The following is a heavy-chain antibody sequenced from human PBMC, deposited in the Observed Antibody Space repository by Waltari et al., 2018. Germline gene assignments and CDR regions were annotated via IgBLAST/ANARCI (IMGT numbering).Heavy chain of an antibody. CDR3: ARATIAATENYYYYGMDV. D-gene: IGHD6-25*01. CDR1: GSTFSSYA. Sequence: GSTFSSYAISWVRQAPGQGLEWMGGIIPILGIANYAQKFQGRVTITADKSTSTAYMELSSLRSEDTAVYYCARATIAATENYYYYGMDVWGQGTTVTVSS. V-gene: IGHV1-69*10. CDR2: IIPILGIA. J-gene: IGHJ6*02.